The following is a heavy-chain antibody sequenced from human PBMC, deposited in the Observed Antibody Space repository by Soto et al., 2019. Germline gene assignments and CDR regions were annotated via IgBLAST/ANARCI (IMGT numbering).Heavy chain of an antibody. CDR2: IIPIFGTA. Sequence: ASVKVSCKASGGTFSSYAISWVRQAPGQGLEWMGGIIPIFGTANYAQKFQGRVTITADESTSTAYMELSSLRSEDTAVYYCARGSRGTTGTTDYWGQGTLVTVSS. CDR1: GGTFSSYA. V-gene: IGHV1-69*13. J-gene: IGHJ4*02. D-gene: IGHD1-1*01. CDR3: ARGSRGTTGTTDY.